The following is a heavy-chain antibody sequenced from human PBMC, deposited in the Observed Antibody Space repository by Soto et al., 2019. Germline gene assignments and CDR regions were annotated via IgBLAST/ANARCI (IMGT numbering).Heavy chain of an antibody. CDR1: GFTFRSYV. J-gene: IGHJ1*01. Sequence: QVQLVESGGGVVQPGTSLRLSCVGSGFTFRSYVIHWVRQAPGKGLEWVALTSYDGSNKDYGDSVKGRCTISRDNSRNTVDLQMDSLKREDTALYYCARWGTTGGLDVWGQGTLVSVSS. V-gene: IGHV3-30*19. D-gene: IGHD3-16*01. CDR2: TSYDGSNK. CDR3: ARWGTTGGLDV.